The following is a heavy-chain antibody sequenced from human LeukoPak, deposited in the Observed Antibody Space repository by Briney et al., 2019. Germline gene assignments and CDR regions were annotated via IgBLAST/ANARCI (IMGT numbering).Heavy chain of an antibody. J-gene: IGHJ4*02. V-gene: IGHV3-48*03. D-gene: IGHD2-2*01. CDR2: ISSSGSTI. Sequence: GGSLRLSCAASGFTFSSYEMNWVRQAPGKGLEWVSYISSSGSTIYYADSVKGRFTISRDNAKNSLYLQMNSLRAEDTAVYYCARDLEYCSSTSCSSYFDYWGQGTLVTVSS. CDR3: ARDLEYCSSTSCSSYFDY. CDR1: GFTFSSYE.